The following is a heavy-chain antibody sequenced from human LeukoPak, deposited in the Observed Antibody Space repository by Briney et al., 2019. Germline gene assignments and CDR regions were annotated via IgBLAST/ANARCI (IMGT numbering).Heavy chain of an antibody. D-gene: IGHD6-6*01. CDR2: ISAYNGNT. J-gene: IGHJ4*02. Sequence: GESLKVSCKASGYTFTIYGISWVRQAPGQGLEWMGWISAYNGNTNYAQKLQGRVTMTTDTSTGTAYMELRSLRSDDTAVYYCASAREASSSSRSFGYWGQGTLVTVSS. CDR3: ASAREASSSSRSFGY. V-gene: IGHV1-18*01. CDR1: GYTFTIYG.